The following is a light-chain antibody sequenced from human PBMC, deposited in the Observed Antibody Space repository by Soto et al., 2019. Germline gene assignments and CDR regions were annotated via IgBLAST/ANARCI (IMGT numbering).Light chain of an antibody. V-gene: IGKV1-13*02. CDR1: QDIRGA. Sequence: AIQLTQSPSSLSASVRDRVTITCRASQDIRGALAWYQQTPGKAPKILIYDVSTLQSGVPSRFSGSSSGTDFSLTISSLQPEDFATYFCQQFNSYPITFGQGTRLDIK. CDR3: QQFNSYPIT. J-gene: IGKJ5*01. CDR2: DVS.